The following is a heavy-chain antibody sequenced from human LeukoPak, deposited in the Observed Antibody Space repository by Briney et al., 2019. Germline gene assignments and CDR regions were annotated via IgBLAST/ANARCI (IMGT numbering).Heavy chain of an antibody. Sequence: GGSLRLSCAASGFTFSSYWMSWVRQAPGKGLEWVANIKQDGSEKYYVDSVKGRFTISRDNAKNSLYLQMNSLRVEDTAVYYCAKDIVGGGDGYWGQGTLVIVSS. V-gene: IGHV3-7*01. CDR1: GFTFSSYW. CDR3: AKDIVGGGDGY. J-gene: IGHJ4*02. D-gene: IGHD2-21*02. CDR2: IKQDGSEK.